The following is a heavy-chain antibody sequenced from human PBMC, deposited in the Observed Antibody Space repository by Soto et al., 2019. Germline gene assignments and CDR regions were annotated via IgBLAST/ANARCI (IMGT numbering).Heavy chain of an antibody. V-gene: IGHV1-69*01. J-gene: IGHJ6*02. D-gene: IGHD5-12*01. CDR3: ARGRGYSGDDHYYYFDMDV. CDR2: SIPIFGTA. CDR1: GGTFNNYP. Sequence: QVQLVQSGAEVKKPGSSVKVSCKASGGTFNNYPITWVRQAPGEGLEWMGGSIPIFGTANYAQKFQGRVTISVDESTSTAYMELNSLRSEDTAVYYCARGRGYSGDDHYYYFDMDVWGQGTTVTVSS.